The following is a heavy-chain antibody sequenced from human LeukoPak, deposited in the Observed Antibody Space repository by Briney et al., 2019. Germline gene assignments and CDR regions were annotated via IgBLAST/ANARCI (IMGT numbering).Heavy chain of an antibody. J-gene: IGHJ4*02. CDR3: ASYHPNWNYAFDY. CDR1: GGSISSYY. V-gene: IGHV4-59*01. Sequence: SETLSLTCTVSGGSISSYYWSWIRQPPGKGLEWIGYIYYSGSTSYNPSLKSRVTISVDTSKNQFSLKLSSVTAADTAVYYCASYHPNWNYAFDYWGQGTLVTVSS. CDR2: IYYSGST. D-gene: IGHD1-7*01.